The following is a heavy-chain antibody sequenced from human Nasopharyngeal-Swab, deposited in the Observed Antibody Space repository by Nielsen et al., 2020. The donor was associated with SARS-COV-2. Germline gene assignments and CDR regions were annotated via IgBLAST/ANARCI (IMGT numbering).Heavy chain of an antibody. CDR1: GFTFDDYA. CDR3: AKDLRGPYFF. Sequence: GGSLRLSCAASGFTFDDYAMHWVRQAPGKGLEWVSGISWNSVSIGYADSVKGRFTISRDNAKNSLYLQMNGLGAEDTAVYYCAKDLRGPYFFWGQGTLVTVSS. CDR2: ISWNSVSI. J-gene: IGHJ4*02. V-gene: IGHV3-9*01. D-gene: IGHD2/OR15-2a*01.